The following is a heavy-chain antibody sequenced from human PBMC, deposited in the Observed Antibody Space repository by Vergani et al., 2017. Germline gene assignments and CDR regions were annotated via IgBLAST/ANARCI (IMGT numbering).Heavy chain of an antibody. CDR1: GGPISSSSHY. CDR2: IYSSGST. D-gene: IGHD5-12*01. J-gene: IGHJ4*02. CDR3: ARSHSGWDY. V-gene: IGHV4-39*01. Sequence: QLQLQESGPGLVTPSETLSLTCTVSGGPISSSSHYWGWIRQPPGKGLEWIGSIYSSGSTYYNPALKSRVTISVDTSKNQFSLKLSSVTAADTAVYYCARSHSGWDYWGQGTLVTVSS.